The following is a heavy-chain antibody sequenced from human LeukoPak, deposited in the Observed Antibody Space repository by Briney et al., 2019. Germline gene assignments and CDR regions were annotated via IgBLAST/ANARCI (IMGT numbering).Heavy chain of an antibody. D-gene: IGHD4-17*01. V-gene: IGHV3-30-3*01. J-gene: IGHJ4*02. CDR2: ISYDGSRV. Sequence: GRSLRLSCEASGFTFSNYAMDWIRKAPGKGLEWVAIISYDGSRVDYADSVKGRFTISRDKSKNTVYLQMDSLRIEDTAVYYCARGTVMDYLVYWGQGTLVTVSS. CDR3: ARGTVMDYLVY. CDR1: GFTFSNYA.